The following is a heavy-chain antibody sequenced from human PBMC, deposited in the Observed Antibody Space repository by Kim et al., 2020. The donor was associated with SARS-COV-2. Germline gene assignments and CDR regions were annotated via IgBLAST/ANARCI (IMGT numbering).Heavy chain of an antibody. CDR2: MNPNSGNT. CDR3: ARGPISYYYYYGMDV. V-gene: IGHV1-8*01. Sequence: ASVKVSCKASGYTFTSYDINWVRQATGQGLEWMGWMNPNSGNTGYAQKFQGRVTMTRNTSISTAYMELSSLRSEDTAVYYCARGPISYYYYYGMDVWGQGTTVTVSS. CDR1: GYTFTSYD. J-gene: IGHJ6*02.